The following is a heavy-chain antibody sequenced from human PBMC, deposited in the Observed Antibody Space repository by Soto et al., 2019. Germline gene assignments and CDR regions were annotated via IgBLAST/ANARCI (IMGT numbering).Heavy chain of an antibody. Sequence: ITLKESGPTLVKPTQTLTLTCSFSGFSLTTDEVGVGWIRQPPGKALEWLAMIFGNDDKRYSPSLRSRLTLTKDTSRNQVVLTLTNMDPVDTATYYCAHRRRSNNVWYTFGFWGQGMLVTVSS. J-gene: IGHJ4*02. CDR1: GFSLTTDEVG. D-gene: IGHD6-19*01. CDR2: IFGNDDK. V-gene: IGHV2-5*01. CDR3: AHRRRSNNVWYTFGF.